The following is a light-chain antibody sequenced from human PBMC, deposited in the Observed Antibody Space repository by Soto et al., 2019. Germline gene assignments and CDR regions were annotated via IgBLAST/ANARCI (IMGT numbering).Light chain of an antibody. V-gene: IGKV3-20*01. CDR1: QSVSSSY. CDR2: GAS. J-gene: IGKJ5*01. Sequence: EIVLTQSPGTLSLSPGKRATLSCRASQSVSSSYLAWYQQKPGQAPRLLIYGASTRATGIPARFSGSGSGTDFTLTISRLEPEDFAVYYCQQITFGQGTRLEIK. CDR3: QQIT.